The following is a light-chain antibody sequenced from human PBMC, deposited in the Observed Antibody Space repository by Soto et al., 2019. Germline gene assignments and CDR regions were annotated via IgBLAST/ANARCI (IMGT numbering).Light chain of an antibody. CDR3: QQYNDKWT. CDR1: QSISSW. V-gene: IGKV1-5*03. J-gene: IGKJ1*01. CDR2: KAS. Sequence: DIQMTQSPSTLSASVGDRVTITCRAGQSISSWLAWYQQKPGKAPNLLIYKASSLQSGVPSRFSGSGSGTEFTLTISSLQPDDCGTYYCQQYNDKWTFGQGTKVEIK.